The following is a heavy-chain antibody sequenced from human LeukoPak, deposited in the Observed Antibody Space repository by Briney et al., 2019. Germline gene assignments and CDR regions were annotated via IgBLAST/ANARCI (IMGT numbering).Heavy chain of an antibody. CDR3: ARESVSCSSTSCYPNWFDP. CDR2: IYYSGST. CDR1: GGSISSYY. J-gene: IGHJ5*02. V-gene: IGHV4-59*01. Sequence: PSETLSLTCTVSGGSISSYYWSWIRQPPGKGLEWIGYIYYSGSTNYNPSLKSRVTISVDTSKNQFSLKLSSVTAADTAVYYCARESVSCSSTSCYPNWFDPWGQGTLVTVSS. D-gene: IGHD2-2*01.